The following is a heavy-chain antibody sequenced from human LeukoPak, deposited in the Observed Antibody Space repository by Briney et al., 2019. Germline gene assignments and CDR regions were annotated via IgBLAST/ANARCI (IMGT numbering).Heavy chain of an antibody. Sequence: SETLSITCAVYGGSFSDYFWGWVRQPPGKGLEWIGEINQSGSSTYNPSLKSRVSMSVDTSNNQFSLRLSSVTAADTAVYYCARLVVVAATYYYYYGMDVWGQGTTVTVSS. CDR1: GGSFSDYF. V-gene: IGHV4-34*01. D-gene: IGHD2-15*01. CDR2: INQSGSS. J-gene: IGHJ6*02. CDR3: ARLVVVAATYYYYYGMDV.